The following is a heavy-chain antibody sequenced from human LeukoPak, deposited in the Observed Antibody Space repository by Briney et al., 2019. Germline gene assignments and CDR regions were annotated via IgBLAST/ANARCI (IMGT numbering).Heavy chain of an antibody. D-gene: IGHD6-19*01. CDR2: IHYSGST. CDR1: GGSISGYY. J-gene: IGHJ5*02. CDR3: AREGQWLADWFDP. V-gene: IGHV4-59*01. Sequence: SETLSLTCAVSGGSISGYYWSWVRQTPGRGLEWIGYIHYSGSTTYNPSLKSRVTISVDTSKNQFSLRLSSATAADTAVYYCAREGQWLADWFDPSGQGTLGTVSS.